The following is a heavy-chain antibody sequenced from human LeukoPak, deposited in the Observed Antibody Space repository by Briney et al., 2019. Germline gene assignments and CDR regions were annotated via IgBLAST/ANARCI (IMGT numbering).Heavy chain of an antibody. CDR1: GGSISSYY. J-gene: IGHJ6*02. CDR3: AREGCSSTSCYRRRSYYYGMDV. V-gene: IGHV4-4*07. D-gene: IGHD2-2*01. Sequence: SETLSLTCTVSGGSISSYYWSWIRQPAGKGLEWIGRIYTSGSTNYNPSLKSRVTMSVDTSKNQFSLKLSSVTAADTAVYYCAREGCSSTSCYRRRSYYYGMDVWGQGTTVTVSS. CDR2: IYTSGST.